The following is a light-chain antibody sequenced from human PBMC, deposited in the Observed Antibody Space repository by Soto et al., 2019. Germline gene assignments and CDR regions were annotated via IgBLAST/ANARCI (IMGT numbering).Light chain of an antibody. Sequence: EIVLTQSPATLSLSPWEIATLSCRASQSVSSKLAWYQQRPGQAPRLLIYGASSRATGIPDRFSGSGSGTDFILTISRLESEDFAVYYCQQYGSFPVTFGQGTKVDI. J-gene: IGKJ1*01. V-gene: IGKV3-20*01. CDR3: QQYGSFPVT. CDR2: GAS. CDR1: QSVSSK.